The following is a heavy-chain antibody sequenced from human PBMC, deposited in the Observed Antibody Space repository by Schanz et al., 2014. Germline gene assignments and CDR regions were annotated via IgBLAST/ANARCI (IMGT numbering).Heavy chain of an antibody. CDR3: AKDAPYPFDL. J-gene: IGHJ2*01. CDR2: ISGDHRNT. V-gene: IGHV3-23*04. CDR1: GFTFSAYA. Sequence: EVQLVESGGGWVQPGGSLRLSCAASGFTFSAYAMTWVRQIPGKGLEWVSSISGDHRNTFYADSVKGRFTISRDNSKNTLYLQMNSLRAEDTAIYYCAKDAPYPFDLWGRGTLITVSS.